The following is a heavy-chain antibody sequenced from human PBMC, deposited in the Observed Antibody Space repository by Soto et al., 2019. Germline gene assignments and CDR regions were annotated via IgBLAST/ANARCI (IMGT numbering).Heavy chain of an antibody. CDR2: IYSGGAI. V-gene: IGHV3-53*02. CDR3: ARGVPGSPFAN. D-gene: IGHD1-26*01. J-gene: IGHJ4*02. Sequence: EVHLVETGGGLIQPGGSLRLSCAASGFTVSTHYLSWVRQAPGKGLEWVSVIYSGGAIHYGDSVKGRFTISRDNSKNTLYLQMNSLRADDTAVYFCARGVPGSPFANWGQGALVIVSS. CDR1: GFTVSTHY.